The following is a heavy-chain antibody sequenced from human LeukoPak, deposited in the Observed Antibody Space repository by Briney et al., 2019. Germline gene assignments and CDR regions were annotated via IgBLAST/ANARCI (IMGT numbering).Heavy chain of an antibody. Sequence: SETLSLTCTVSGGSISSYYWSWIRQPPGKGLEWIGYIYYSGSTNYNPSLKSRVTISVDTSKNQFSLKLSSVTAADTAVYYCVRHRLRWNPNHAFDIWGQGTMVTVSS. V-gene: IGHV4-59*08. D-gene: IGHD4-23*01. CDR3: VRHRLRWNPNHAFDI. CDR2: IYYSGST. CDR1: GGSISSYY. J-gene: IGHJ3*02.